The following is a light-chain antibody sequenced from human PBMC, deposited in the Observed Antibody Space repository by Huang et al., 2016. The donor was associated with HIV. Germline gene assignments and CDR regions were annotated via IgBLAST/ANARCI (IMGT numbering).Light chain of an antibody. CDR3: QQYNNWPPWT. Sequence: ELVMTQSPATLSVSPGERATLSCRASQSVSSNLAWYQQKPGQAPRLRIDGASTRATGIPARFSGSGSGTEFTLTISSLQSEDFAVYYCQQYNNWPPWTFGQGTKVEIK. CDR2: GAS. J-gene: IGKJ1*01. CDR1: QSVSSN. V-gene: IGKV3-15*01.